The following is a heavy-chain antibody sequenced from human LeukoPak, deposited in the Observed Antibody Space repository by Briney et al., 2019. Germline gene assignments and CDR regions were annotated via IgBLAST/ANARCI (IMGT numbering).Heavy chain of an antibody. CDR2: ISSSSSYI. J-gene: IGHJ4*02. CDR3: ARGVGYCSGGGCYLGY. Sequence: GGSLRLSCAASGFTFSSYSMNWVRQAPGKGLEWVSSISSSSSYIYYADSVKGRFTISRDNAKNSLYLQMNSLRAEDTAVYYCARGVGYCSGGGCYLGYWGQGTLVTVSS. V-gene: IGHV3-21*01. CDR1: GFTFSSYS. D-gene: IGHD2-15*01.